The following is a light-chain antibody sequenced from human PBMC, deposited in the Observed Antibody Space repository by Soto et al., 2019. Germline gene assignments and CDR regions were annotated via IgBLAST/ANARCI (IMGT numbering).Light chain of an antibody. CDR1: QSISSW. Sequence: DIQMTQSPSTLSASVGDRVTITCRASQSISSWLAWYQQKPGKAPKLLIYKAYSLESGVPSRFRGSGSGTEFTLTISSLQPDDFATYYGQQYNSYPWTFGQGTKVEIK. J-gene: IGKJ1*01. CDR3: QQYNSYPWT. V-gene: IGKV1-5*03. CDR2: KAY.